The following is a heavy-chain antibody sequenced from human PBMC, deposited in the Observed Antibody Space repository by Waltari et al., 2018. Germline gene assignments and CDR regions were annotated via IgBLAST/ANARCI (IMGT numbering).Heavy chain of an antibody. D-gene: IGHD1-1*01. J-gene: IGHJ6*03. CDR2: IYSGGST. Sequence: EVQLVETGGGLIQPGGSLRLSCAASGFTVSSNYMSWVRQAPGKGLEWVSVIYSGGSTYYADSVKGRFTISRDNSENTLYLQMNSLRAEDTAVYYCARNDRGYYYYMDVWGKGTTVTVSS. CDR3: ARNDRGYYYYMDV. CDR1: GFTVSSNY. V-gene: IGHV3-53*02.